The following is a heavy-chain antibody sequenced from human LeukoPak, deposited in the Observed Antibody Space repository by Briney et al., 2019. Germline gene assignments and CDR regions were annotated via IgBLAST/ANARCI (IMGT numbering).Heavy chain of an antibody. D-gene: IGHD2-8*01. Sequence: KPSETLCLTCIVSGGAISTYYWSWIRQPPGKRLEWIGYVYYSGNTNYNPSLKSRVTISIDTSKNQFSLKLSSVTAADTAVYYCARVGNGHFDYWGQGTLVTVSS. CDR3: ARVGNGHFDY. CDR1: GGAISTYY. CDR2: VYYSGNT. V-gene: IGHV4-59*01. J-gene: IGHJ4*02.